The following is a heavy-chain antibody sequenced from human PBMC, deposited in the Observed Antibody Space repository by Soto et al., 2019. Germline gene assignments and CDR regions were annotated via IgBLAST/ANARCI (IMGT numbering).Heavy chain of an antibody. CDR2: VNPNSGGT. D-gene: IGHD6-19*01. CDR1: GYTFTGYY. CDR3: VTSRVSIAVAGETEYYFDY. J-gene: IGHJ4*02. Sequence: AAVKVSCKASGYTFTGYYIHWVRQAPGQGLEWMGWVNPNSGGTNYAQKFQGWVTMTRDTSISTAYMELSRLRSDDTAVYYCVTSRVSIAVAGETEYYFDYWGQGTLVTVSS. V-gene: IGHV1-2*04.